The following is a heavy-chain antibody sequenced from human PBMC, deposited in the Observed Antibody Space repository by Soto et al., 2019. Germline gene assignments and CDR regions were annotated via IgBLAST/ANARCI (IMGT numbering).Heavy chain of an antibody. CDR2: IIPILGIA. CDR3: ARFPQTAIVGAAYFDY. D-gene: IGHD1-26*01. V-gene: IGHV1-69*02. Sequence: QVQLVQSGAEVKKPGSSVKVSCKASGGTFSSYIISWVRQAPGPGLEWMGRIIPILGIANYAQKFQGRVTITADKSTSTAYMELSSLRSEDTAVYYCARFPQTAIVGAAYFDYWGQGTLVTVSS. CDR1: GGTFSSYI. J-gene: IGHJ4*02.